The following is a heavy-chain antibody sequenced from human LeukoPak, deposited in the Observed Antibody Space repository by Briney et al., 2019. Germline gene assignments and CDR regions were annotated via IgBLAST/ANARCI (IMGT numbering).Heavy chain of an antibody. CDR2: ISGSGGRT. CDR1: GFTFSSYA. D-gene: IGHD5-12*01. CDR3: ATVDDIVATIYFDY. V-gene: IGHV3-23*01. Sequence: GGSLRLSCAASGFTFSSYAMSWLRQAPGKGLEWVSDISGSGGRTYYADSVKGRFTISRDNSKNTLYLQMNSLRAEDTAVYYCATVDDIVATIYFDYWGQGTLVTVSS. J-gene: IGHJ4*02.